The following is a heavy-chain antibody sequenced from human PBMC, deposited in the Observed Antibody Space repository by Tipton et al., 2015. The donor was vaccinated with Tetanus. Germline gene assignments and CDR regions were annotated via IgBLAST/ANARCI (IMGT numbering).Heavy chain of an antibody. J-gene: IGHJ4*02. V-gene: IGHV1-18*01. D-gene: IGHD3-9*01. CDR3: ARHAGAGATIWGTDY. Sequence: QVQLVQSGAEVKKPGASMKVSCKAFGYIFTSYGISWVRQAPGQGLEWMGWISGNNGDTKYAQNLQGRVTMTTDTSTSTAYMELRSLRSDDTAVYYCARHAGAGATIWGTDYWGQGTLVTVSS. CDR1: GYIFTSYG. CDR2: ISGNNGDT.